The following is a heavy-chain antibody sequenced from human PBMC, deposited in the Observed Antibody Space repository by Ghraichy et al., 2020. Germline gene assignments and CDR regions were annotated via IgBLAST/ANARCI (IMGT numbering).Heavy chain of an antibody. CDR2: IYHSGST. J-gene: IGHJ5*02. D-gene: IGHD3-10*02. Sequence: SETLSLTCAVSGGSISSGGYSWSWIRQPPGKGLEWIGYIYHSGSTYYNPSLKSRVTISVDRSKNQFSLKLSSVTAADTAVYYCARRDGGGVLGAWGQGTLVTVSS. V-gene: IGHV4-30-2*01. CDR1: GGSISSGGYS. CDR3: ARRDGGGVLGA.